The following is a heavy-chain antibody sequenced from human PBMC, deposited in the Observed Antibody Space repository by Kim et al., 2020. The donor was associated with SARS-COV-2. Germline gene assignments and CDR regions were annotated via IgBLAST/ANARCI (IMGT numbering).Heavy chain of an antibody. J-gene: IGHJ4*02. CDR1: GGSISSSSYY. CDR2: IYYSGST. V-gene: IGHV4-39*01. Sequence: SETLSLTCTVSGGSISSSSYYWGWIRQPPGKGLEWIGSIYYSGSTYYNPSLKSRVTISVDTSKNQFSLKLSSVTAADTAVYYCARHYVDTATDFDYWGQGTLVTVSS. CDR3: ARHYVDTATDFDY. D-gene: IGHD5-18*01.